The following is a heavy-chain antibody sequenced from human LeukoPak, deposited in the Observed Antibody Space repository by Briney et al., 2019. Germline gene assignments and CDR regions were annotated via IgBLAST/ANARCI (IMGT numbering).Heavy chain of an antibody. Sequence: SETLSLTCTVSGGSISSSSYYWGWIRQPPEKGLEWIGSIYYSGSTYYNPSLKSRVTISVDTSKNQFSLKLSSVTAADTAVYYCASLHPYYDILTGYPRGYFDYWGQGTLVTVSS. V-gene: IGHV4-39*01. CDR2: IYYSGST. CDR3: ASLHPYYDILTGYPRGYFDY. CDR1: GGSISSSSYY. J-gene: IGHJ4*02. D-gene: IGHD3-9*01.